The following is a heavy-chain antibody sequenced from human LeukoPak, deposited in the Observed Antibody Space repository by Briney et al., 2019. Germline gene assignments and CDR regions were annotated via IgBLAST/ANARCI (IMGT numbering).Heavy chain of an antibody. Sequence: PSETLSLTCAVYGGSFSGYYWSWIRQPPGKGLEWIGEINHSGSTNYNPSLKSRVTISVDTSKNQFSLKLSSVTAADTAVYYCASCESYPAFFDPWGQGTLVTVSS. J-gene: IGHJ5*02. CDR2: INHSGST. V-gene: IGHV4-34*01. CDR3: ASCESYPAFFDP. D-gene: IGHD1-26*01. CDR1: GGSFSGYY.